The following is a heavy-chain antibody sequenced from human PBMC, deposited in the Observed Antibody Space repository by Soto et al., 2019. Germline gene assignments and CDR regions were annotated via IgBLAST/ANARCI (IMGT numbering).Heavy chain of an antibody. J-gene: IGHJ4*02. Sequence: ESGPTLVNPTQTLTLTCTFSGFSLSTSGMCVSWIRQPPGKALEWLALIDWDDDKYYSTSLKTRLTISKDTSKNQVVLTMTNMDPVDTATYYCARIRQFRYYDSSGYDYWGQGTLVTVSS. CDR3: ARIRQFRYYDSSGYDY. D-gene: IGHD3-22*01. V-gene: IGHV2-70*01. CDR2: IDWDDDK. CDR1: GFSLSTSGMC.